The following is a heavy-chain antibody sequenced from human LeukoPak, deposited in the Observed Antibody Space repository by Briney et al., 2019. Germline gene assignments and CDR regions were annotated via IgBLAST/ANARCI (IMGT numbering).Heavy chain of an antibody. CDR1: GFTFRNYV. Sequence: GSLRLSCAASGFTFRNYVIHWVRQAPGKGLEWVAVISYDGSNKYYADSAKGRFTISRDNSKNTLYLQMNSLRAEDTAVYYCAKDSAVAGTNYWGQGTLVTVSS. V-gene: IGHV3-30*18. CDR3: AKDSAVAGTNY. J-gene: IGHJ4*02. D-gene: IGHD6-19*01. CDR2: ISYDGSNK.